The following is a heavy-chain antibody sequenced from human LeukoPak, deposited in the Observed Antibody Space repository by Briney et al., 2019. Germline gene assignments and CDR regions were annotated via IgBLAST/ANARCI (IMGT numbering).Heavy chain of an antibody. CDR1: GYTFTSYD. CDR2: MNPNSGNT. CDR3: ARYSSSWYTNDY. J-gene: IGHJ4*02. Sequence: GASVKVSCKASGYTFTSYDINWVRRATGQGLEWMGWMNPNSGNTGYAQKFRGRVTMTRNTSISTAYMELSSLRSEDTAVYYCARYSSSWYTNDYWGQGTLVTVSS. D-gene: IGHD6-13*01. V-gene: IGHV1-8*01.